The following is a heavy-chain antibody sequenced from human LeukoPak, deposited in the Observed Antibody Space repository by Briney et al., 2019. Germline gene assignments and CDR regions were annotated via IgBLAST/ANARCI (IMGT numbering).Heavy chain of an antibody. Sequence: AETLSLTCAVYGESFSGYYWSWIRQPPGKGLEWVGEIKHSGSNNYNRSLKSRVTISVDTSKNQFSLKLSSVSAADTAVYYCARGGYYCDSSGYPFDYWGQGTLVTVSS. CDR2: IKHSGSN. J-gene: IGHJ4*02. D-gene: IGHD3-22*01. CDR1: GESFSGYY. V-gene: IGHV4-34*01. CDR3: ARGGYYCDSSGYPFDY.